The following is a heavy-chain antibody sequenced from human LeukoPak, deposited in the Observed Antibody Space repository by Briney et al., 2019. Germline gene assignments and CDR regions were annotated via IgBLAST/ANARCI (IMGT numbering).Heavy chain of an antibody. J-gene: IGHJ4*02. CDR1: GGSISSSSYY. V-gene: IGHV4-39*01. CDR3: ASFAASKRMNQVNDY. CDR2: IYYSGIT. D-gene: IGHD2-2*01. Sequence: PSETLSLTCTVSGGSISSSSYYWGWIRQPPGKGLEWIGSIYYSGITYYNPSLKSRVTISVDTSKNQFSLKLSSVTAADTSVYYCASFAASKRMNQVNDYWGQGTLVTVSS.